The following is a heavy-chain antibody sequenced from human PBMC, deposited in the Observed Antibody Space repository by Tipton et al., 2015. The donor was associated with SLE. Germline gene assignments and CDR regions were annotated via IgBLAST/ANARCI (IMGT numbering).Heavy chain of an antibody. D-gene: IGHD2-21*02. CDR3: AGVISGVTPYYFDY. Sequence: TLSLTCTVSGGSISSYYWSWIRQPAGKGLEWIGRIYTSGSTNYNPSLKSRVTISVDTSKNQFSLKLSSVTAADTAVYYCAGVISGVTPYYFDYWGQGTLVTVSS. V-gene: IGHV4-4*07. J-gene: IGHJ4*02. CDR1: GGSISSYY. CDR2: IYTSGST.